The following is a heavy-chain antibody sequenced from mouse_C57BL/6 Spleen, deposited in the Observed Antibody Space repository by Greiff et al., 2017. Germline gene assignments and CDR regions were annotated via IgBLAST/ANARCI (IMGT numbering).Heavy chain of an antibody. V-gene: IGHV1-50*01. CDR3: AIDYGNCDGDFAC. D-gene: IGHD2-1*01. J-gene: IGHJ3*01. CDR2: IDPSDSNT. Sequence: QVQLQQPGAELVKPGASVKLSCKASGYTFTSYWMQWVKQRPGQGLEWIGEIDPSDSNTNYNQKFKGKATLTVDTSSSTAYMQLSSLTSEGSAVYDYAIDYGNCDGDFACWGQGTLVTVSA. CDR1: GYTFTSYW.